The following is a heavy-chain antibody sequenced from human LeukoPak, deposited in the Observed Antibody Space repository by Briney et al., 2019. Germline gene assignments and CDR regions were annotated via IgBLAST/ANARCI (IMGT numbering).Heavy chain of an antibody. V-gene: IGHV3-30*18. J-gene: IGHJ3*02. CDR1: GFTFSSYG. CDR2: ISYDGTNQ. D-gene: IGHD3-16*01. Sequence: RSLTLSCAASGFTFSSYGIHWVGQAPGKGLEWVAVISYDGTNQYYADSVKRRFTISRDNSKNTLYLQMNRLKAEDTAVYYCAKDKGGGYGNDAFDIWGRGPIVTVTS. CDR3: AKDKGGGYGNDAFDI.